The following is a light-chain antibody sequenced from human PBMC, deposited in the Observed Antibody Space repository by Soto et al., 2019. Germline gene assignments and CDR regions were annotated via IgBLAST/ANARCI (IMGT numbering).Light chain of an antibody. V-gene: IGKV3-11*01. J-gene: IGKJ4*01. Sequence: EIALTQSPATLSLSPGERATLSCRASRSVTTFLAWYQQKPGQAPRLLIYDASKRATGVPTRFSGSGSGTDFPLTISSLEPEDFAVYHCQQRTNWPLTFGGGTKVERK. CDR2: DAS. CDR1: RSVTTF. CDR3: QQRTNWPLT.